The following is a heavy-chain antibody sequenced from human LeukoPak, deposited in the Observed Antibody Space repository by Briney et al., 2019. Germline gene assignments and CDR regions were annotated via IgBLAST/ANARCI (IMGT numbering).Heavy chain of an antibody. CDR1: GFTFSSYG. J-gene: IGHJ4*02. CDR2: IKSKADGETT. V-gene: IGHV3-15*01. CDR3: TTDRGPAFDY. D-gene: IGHD1-26*01. Sequence: GGPLRLSCAASGFTFSSYGMHWVRQAPGKGLEWVGRIKSKADGETTDYAAPVKGRFTISRDDSENTLYLQINSLKTEDTAVYYCTTDRGPAFDYWGQGTLVTVSS.